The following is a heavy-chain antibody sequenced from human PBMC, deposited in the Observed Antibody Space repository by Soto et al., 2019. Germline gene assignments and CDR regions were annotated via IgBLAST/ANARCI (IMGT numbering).Heavy chain of an antibody. CDR2: IYYSGST. CDR3: VSSTLDGDLNWFDP. CDR1: GGSISSYY. J-gene: IGHJ5*02. V-gene: IGHV4-59*08. D-gene: IGHD4-17*01. Sequence: QVQLQESGPGLVKPSETLSLTCTVSGGSISSYYWSWIRQPPGKGLEWIGYIYYSGSTNYNPSLRRRVTLSVDTSENQFSPKLSSVTAADAAVYHCVSSTLDGDLNWFDPWGQGTRVTVSS.